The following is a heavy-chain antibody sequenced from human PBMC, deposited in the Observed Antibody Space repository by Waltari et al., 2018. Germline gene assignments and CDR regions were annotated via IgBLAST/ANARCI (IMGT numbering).Heavy chain of an antibody. CDR3: AATGINDAFDI. J-gene: IGHJ3*02. V-gene: IGHV3-43*01. CDR2: ISWDGGST. D-gene: IGHD1-26*01. Sequence: EVQLVESGGVVVQPGGSLRLSCAASGFTFDDYTMPCVRQAPGKGLEWVSLISWDGGSTYYADSVKGRFTISRDNSKNSLYLQMNSLRTEDTALYYCAATGINDAFDIWGQGTMVTVSS. CDR1: GFTFDDYT.